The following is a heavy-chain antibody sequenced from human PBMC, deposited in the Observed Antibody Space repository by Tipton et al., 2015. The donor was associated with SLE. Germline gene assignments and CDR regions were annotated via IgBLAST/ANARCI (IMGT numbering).Heavy chain of an antibody. CDR2: IYHSGRT. J-gene: IGHJ4*02. CDR1: GYSISSGYY. D-gene: IGHD6-19*01. V-gene: IGHV4-38-2*02. CDR3: ARDYGAVAGYY. Sequence: TLSLTCAVSGYSISSGYYWGWIRQPPGKGLEWIGSIYHSGRTYYNPSLKSRVTISVDTSKNQFSLKLSSVTAADTAVYYCARDYGAVAGYYWGQGTLVTVSS.